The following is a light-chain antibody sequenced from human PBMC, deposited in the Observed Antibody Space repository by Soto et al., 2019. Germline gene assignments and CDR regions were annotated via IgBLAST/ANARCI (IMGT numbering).Light chain of an antibody. V-gene: IGKV3-20*01. Sequence: EIVLTQSPGSLSLSPGETATLSCRASQSVDSSYLAWYQKKPRQAPRLLIYGSASRPTGIPDRFSGRGSGTNLTLTIRRLDPEDSAMYYCQQYGRPPQTFGQGTKVEIK. J-gene: IGKJ1*01. CDR3: QQYGRPPQT. CDR2: GSA. CDR1: QSVDSSY.